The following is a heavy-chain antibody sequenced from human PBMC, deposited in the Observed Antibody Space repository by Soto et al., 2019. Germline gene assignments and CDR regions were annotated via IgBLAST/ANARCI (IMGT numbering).Heavy chain of an antibody. D-gene: IGHD6-13*01. Sequence: SETLSLTCTVSGGSISSYYWSWIRQPPGKGLEWIGYIYYSGSTNYNPSLKSRVTISVDTSKNQFSLKLSSVTAADTAVYYCARVTAAGTVWFDPWGQGTLVTVSS. CDR1: GGSISSYY. CDR2: IYYSGST. V-gene: IGHV4-59*08. CDR3: ARVTAAGTVWFDP. J-gene: IGHJ5*02.